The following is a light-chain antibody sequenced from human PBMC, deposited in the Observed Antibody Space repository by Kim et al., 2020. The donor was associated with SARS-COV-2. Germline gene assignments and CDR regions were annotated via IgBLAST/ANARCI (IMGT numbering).Light chain of an antibody. CDR2: GKN. J-gene: IGLJ2*01. V-gene: IGLV3-19*01. CDR3: SSRDNSGNHVI. Sequence: SSELTQDPAVSVALGQTVRITCRGDSLRSYYASWYQQRPGQAPVLVIYGKNNRPSGIPGRFSGSSSGDTASLTITGAQAEDEADFSFSSRDNSGNHVIFG. CDR1: SLRSYY.